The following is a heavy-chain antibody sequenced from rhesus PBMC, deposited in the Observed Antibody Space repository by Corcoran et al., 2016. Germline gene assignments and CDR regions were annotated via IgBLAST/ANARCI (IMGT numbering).Heavy chain of an antibody. Sequence: QVQLQESGPGIMKPSETLSLTCAVSGGTISSGYYYWSWIRQPPGKGLEWIGGIYDKSASTNYNPSLQSRVTISKDTPKNQFSLKLSSVAATDTAVYYCARLGTHRFDVWGPGVLVSVSS. V-gene: IGHV4S12*01. D-gene: IGHD5-24*01. CDR1: GGTISSGYYY. J-gene: IGHJ5-1*01. CDR2: IYDKSAST. CDR3: ARLGTHRFDV.